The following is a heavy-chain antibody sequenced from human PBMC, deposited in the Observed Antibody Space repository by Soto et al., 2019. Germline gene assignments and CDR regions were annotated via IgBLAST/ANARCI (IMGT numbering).Heavy chain of an antibody. V-gene: IGHV4-31*03. D-gene: IGHD6-13*01. CDR2: ISYSGST. J-gene: IGHJ5*02. Sequence: PSETLSLTCTVSGGSLSSGNYFWNWIRQHPGKGLEWIGYISYSGSTYYNPSLKSRLSMSVDTSKNQFSLKLSSVTAADTAVYYCARMSCSSCSNWFDPWGQGTLVTVSS. CDR1: GGSLSSGNYF. CDR3: ARMSCSSCSNWFDP.